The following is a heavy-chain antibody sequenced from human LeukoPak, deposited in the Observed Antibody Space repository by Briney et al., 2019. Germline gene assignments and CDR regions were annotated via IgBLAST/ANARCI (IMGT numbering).Heavy chain of an antibody. Sequence: SVKVSCKASGGTFSSYAISWVRQAPGQGLEWMGRIIPIFGTANYAQKFQGRVTITTDESTSTAYMELSSLRSEDTAVYYCARQDIGGVMVPSFDYWGQGTLVAVSS. CDR3: ARQDIGGVMVPSFDY. D-gene: IGHD3-16*02. J-gene: IGHJ4*02. CDR1: GGTFSSYA. V-gene: IGHV1-69*05. CDR2: IIPIFGTA.